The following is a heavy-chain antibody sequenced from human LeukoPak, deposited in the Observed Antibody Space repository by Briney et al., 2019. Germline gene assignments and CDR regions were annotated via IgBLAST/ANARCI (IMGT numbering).Heavy chain of an antibody. D-gene: IGHD6-19*01. CDR2: MNPNSSNT. CDR1: GYTFTSYD. J-gene: IGHJ4*02. V-gene: IGHV1-8*01. Sequence: GASVKVSCKASGYTFTSYDINWVRQATGQGLEWMGWMNPNSSNTGYAQKFQGRVTMTRNTSISTAYMELSSLRSEDTAVYYCASFSSGWYVYWGQGTLVTVSS. CDR3: ASFSSGWYVY.